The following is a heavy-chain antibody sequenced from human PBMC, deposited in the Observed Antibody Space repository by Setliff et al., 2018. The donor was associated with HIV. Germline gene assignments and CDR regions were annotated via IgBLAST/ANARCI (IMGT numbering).Heavy chain of an antibody. J-gene: IGHJ3*02. CDR3: AREVDVLTTSDAFDI. CDR1: GGSVSTTNYY. D-gene: IGHD2-21*02. CDR2: IHYSGSAA. Sequence: PSETLSLTCTVSGGSVSTTNYYWSWIRQPPGKGLERIGYIHYSGSAAYYSPSLQSRSTISIDTSKNQFSLRLTSVTAADTAIYYCAREVDVLTTSDAFDIWGRGTMVTVS. V-gene: IGHV4-30-4*08.